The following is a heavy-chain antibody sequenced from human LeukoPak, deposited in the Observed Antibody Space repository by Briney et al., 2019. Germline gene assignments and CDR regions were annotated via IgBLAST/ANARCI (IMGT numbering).Heavy chain of an antibody. CDR2: ISYDGSNK. Sequence: PGGSLRLSCAASGFTFSSYGMHWVRQAPGKGLEWVAVISYDGSNKYYADSVKGRFTTSRDNSKNTLYLQMNSLRAEDTAVYYCAKDAYYYDSSGHPEGYWGQGTLVTVSS. CDR1: GFTFSSYG. D-gene: IGHD3-22*01. V-gene: IGHV3-30*18. CDR3: AKDAYYYDSSGHPEGY. J-gene: IGHJ4*02.